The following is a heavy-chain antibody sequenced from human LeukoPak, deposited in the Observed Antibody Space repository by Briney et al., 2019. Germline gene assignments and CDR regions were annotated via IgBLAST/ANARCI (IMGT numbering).Heavy chain of an antibody. D-gene: IGHD3-16*01. V-gene: IGHV3-23*01. CDR1: GFTFSSYA. Sequence: GGSLRLSCAASGFTFSSYAMSWVRQAPGKGLEWVSAISGSGGSTYYADSVKGRFTISRDNSKNTLYLQMNSLRAEDTAVYYCAKRIYDYVWGSYTDAFDIWGQRTMVTVSS. CDR2: ISGSGGST. J-gene: IGHJ3*02. CDR3: AKRIYDYVWGSYTDAFDI.